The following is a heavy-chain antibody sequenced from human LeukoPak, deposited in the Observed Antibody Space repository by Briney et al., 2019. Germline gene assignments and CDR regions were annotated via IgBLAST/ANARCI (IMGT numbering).Heavy chain of an antibody. J-gene: IGHJ4*02. CDR3: ATRVLRYFDWQGT. Sequence: PGGSLRLSCAASGFTFSSYWMSWVRQAPGKGLEWVANIKQDGSEKYYVDSVKGRFTISRDNAKNSLYLQMNGLRAEDTAVYYCATRVLRYFDWQGTWGQGTLVTVSS. V-gene: IGHV3-7*01. CDR2: IKQDGSEK. CDR1: GFTFSSYW. D-gene: IGHD3-9*01.